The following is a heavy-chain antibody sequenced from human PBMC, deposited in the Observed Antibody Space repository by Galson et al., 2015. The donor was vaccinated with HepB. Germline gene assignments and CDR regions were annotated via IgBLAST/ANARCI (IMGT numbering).Heavy chain of an antibody. D-gene: IGHD1-1*01. V-gene: IGHV1-2*06. CDR2: INPNSGVT. J-gene: IGHJ5*01. CDR3: ARGGATAGPKSRWFDY. CDR1: RYTFSAYY. Sequence: SVKVSCKASRYTFSAYYIHWVRQAPGQGPEWMGRINPNSGVTTYAQKFQGRVTMTRDSSINTAFMKLNSLRSDDTAIYYCARGGATAGPKSRWFDYWGQGSPGTVYS.